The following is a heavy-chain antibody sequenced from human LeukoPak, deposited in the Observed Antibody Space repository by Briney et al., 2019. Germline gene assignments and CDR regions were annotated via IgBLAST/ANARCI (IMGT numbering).Heavy chain of an antibody. CDR1: GFTFSSYW. J-gene: IGHJ4*02. CDR3: KSGGAAPGNFDY. D-gene: IGHD6-13*01. CDR2: IKYDGNEE. Sequence: GGSLRLSCAASGFTFSSYWMSWMRQAPGKGLEWVANIKYDGNEEYYVDSVKGRFTISRDNAKNSLYLQMNSLGVEDTAVYYCKSGGAAPGNFDYWGQGALVTVSS. V-gene: IGHV3-7*01.